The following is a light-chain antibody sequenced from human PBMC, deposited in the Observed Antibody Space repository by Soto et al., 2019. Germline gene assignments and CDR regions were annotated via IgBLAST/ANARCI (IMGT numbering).Light chain of an antibody. Sequence: DIQMTQSPSTLSASVGDRVTITCRASQSISSSLAWYQQKPGKAPKLLIYDASNLESGVPSIFSGSGSGTEFSLTISNLQPDDCATYYCQQYENYWTFGQGTKV. CDR1: QSISSS. CDR2: DAS. CDR3: QQYENYWT. V-gene: IGKV1-5*01. J-gene: IGKJ1*01.